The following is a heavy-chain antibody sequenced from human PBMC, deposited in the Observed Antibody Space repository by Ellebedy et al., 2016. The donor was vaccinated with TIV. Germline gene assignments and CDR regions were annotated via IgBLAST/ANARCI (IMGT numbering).Heavy chain of an antibody. CDR3: ASDRIDCSSTSCSYWYFDL. J-gene: IGHJ2*01. CDR2: IHHSGST. D-gene: IGHD2-2*01. CDR1: GDSISSSNW. V-gene: IGHV4-4*02. Sequence: SETLSLXXAVSGDSISSSNWWSWVRQPPGKGPEWIGEIHHSGSTNYNPSLKSRVTISVDKSKNQFSLKLSSVTAADTAVYYCASDRIDCSSTSCSYWYFDLWGRGTLVTVSS.